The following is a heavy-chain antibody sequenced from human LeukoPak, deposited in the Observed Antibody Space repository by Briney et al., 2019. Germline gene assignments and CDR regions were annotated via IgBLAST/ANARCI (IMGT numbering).Heavy chain of an antibody. Sequence: GGSLRLSCAASGFTFSSYSMNWVRQAPGKGLEWVSSISSSSSYIYYADSVKGRFTISRDNAKNSLYLQMNSLRAEDTAVYYCARDPRVVMIAFDIWGQGTMVTVSS. V-gene: IGHV3-21*01. CDR2: ISSSSSYI. J-gene: IGHJ3*02. D-gene: IGHD3-22*01. CDR1: GFTFSSYS. CDR3: ARDPRVVMIAFDI.